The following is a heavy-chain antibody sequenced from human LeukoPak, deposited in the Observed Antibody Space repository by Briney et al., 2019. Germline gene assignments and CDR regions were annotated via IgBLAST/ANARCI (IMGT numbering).Heavy chain of an antibody. CDR1: GFTFSSYS. J-gene: IGHJ4*02. CDR2: ISSSSSTI. V-gene: IGHV3-48*01. Sequence: GGSLRLSCAASGFTFSSYSMNWVRQAPGKGLEWVSYISSSSSTIYCADSVKGRFTISRDNAKNSLYLQMNSLRAEDTAVYYCARDGRFDYWGQGTLVTVSS. CDR3: ARDGRFDY.